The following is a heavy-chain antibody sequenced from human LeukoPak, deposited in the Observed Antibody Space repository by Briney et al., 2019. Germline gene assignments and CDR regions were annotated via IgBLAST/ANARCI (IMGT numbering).Heavy chain of an antibody. D-gene: IGHD3-3*01. J-gene: IGHJ6*03. CDR1: GGTFSSYA. CDR2: IIPIFGTA. CDR3: ARVNFGVADDDLYYYYYMDV. Sequence: GASVKVSCKASGGTFSSYAISWVRQAPGQGLEWMGGIIPIFGTANYAQKFQGRVTITTDESTSTAYMELSSLRSEDTAVYYCARVNFGVADDDLYYYYYMDVWGKGTTVTVSS. V-gene: IGHV1-69*05.